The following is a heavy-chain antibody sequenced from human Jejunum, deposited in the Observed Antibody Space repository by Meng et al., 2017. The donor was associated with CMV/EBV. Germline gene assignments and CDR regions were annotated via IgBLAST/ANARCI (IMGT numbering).Heavy chain of an antibody. J-gene: IGHJ4*02. V-gene: IGHV4-4*07. CDR2: VYTSGST. D-gene: IGHD6-19*01. CDR1: GDSITGYY. CDR3: ARASNSAGWYGFDY. Sequence: VQLREPGPGLGKPSETLSLTCTVSGDSITGYYYNWIRQPAGKGLEWIGRVYTSGSTNYSPSLKSRVTMSVDTSMKQLSLKLTSVTAADTAVYYCARASNSAGWYGFDYWGQGTLVTVSS.